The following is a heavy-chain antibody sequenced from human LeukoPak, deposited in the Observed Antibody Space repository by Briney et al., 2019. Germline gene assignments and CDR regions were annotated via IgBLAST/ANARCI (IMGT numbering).Heavy chain of an antibody. J-gene: IGHJ4*02. CDR3: ARETYNGRYYYFDY. CDR1: GYTFTGYY. CDR2: INPNSGGT. Sequence: SVKVSCKASGYTFTGYYMHWVRQAPGQGLEWMGRINPNSGGTNYAQKFQGRVTMTRDTSISTAYMELSRLRSDDTAVYFCARETYNGRYYYFDYWGQGTLVTVSS. D-gene: IGHD1-26*01. V-gene: IGHV1-2*06.